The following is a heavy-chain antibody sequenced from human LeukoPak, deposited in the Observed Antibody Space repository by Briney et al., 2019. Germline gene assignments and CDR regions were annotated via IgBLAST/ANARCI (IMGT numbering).Heavy chain of an antibody. J-gene: IGHJ6*02. Sequence: SETLSLTCTVSGVSISRSSYYWGWIRQPPGKGLEWIGSIYYGGNTYYNPSLKSRVTISVDTSKNQFSLKLSSVTAADTAVYYCASENRYSYGYYYYYGMDVWGQGTTVTVSS. CDR2: IYYGGNT. CDR3: ASENRYSYGYYYYYGMDV. D-gene: IGHD5-18*01. V-gene: IGHV4-39*07. CDR1: GVSISRSSYY.